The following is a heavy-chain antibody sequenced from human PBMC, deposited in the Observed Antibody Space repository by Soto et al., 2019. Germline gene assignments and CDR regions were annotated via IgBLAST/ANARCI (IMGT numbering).Heavy chain of an antibody. Sequence: GGSLRLSCAASGFTFSSYGMHWVRQAPGKGLEWVAVISYDGSNKYYADSVKGRFTISRDNSKNTLYLQMNSLRAEDTAVYYCAKDQSSLTPVSVGYFDYWGQGTLVTVSS. J-gene: IGHJ4*02. CDR1: GFTFSSYG. CDR3: AKDQSSLTPVSVGYFDY. CDR2: ISYDGSNK. D-gene: IGHD4-4*01. V-gene: IGHV3-30*18.